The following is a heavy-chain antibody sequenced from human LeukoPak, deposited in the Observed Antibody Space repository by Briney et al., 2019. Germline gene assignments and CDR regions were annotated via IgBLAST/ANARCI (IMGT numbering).Heavy chain of an antibody. V-gene: IGHV1-69*06. CDR3: ARDRGGSSWYGDVDY. CDR1: GGTFSSYA. D-gene: IGHD6-13*01. CDR2: IIPIFGTA. Sequence: SVKVSCKASGGTFSSYAISWVRQAPGQGLEWMGGIIPIFGTANYAQKFQGRVTITADKSTSTAYMELSSLRSEDTAVYYCARDRGGSSWYGDVDYWGQGTLVTVSS. J-gene: IGHJ4*02.